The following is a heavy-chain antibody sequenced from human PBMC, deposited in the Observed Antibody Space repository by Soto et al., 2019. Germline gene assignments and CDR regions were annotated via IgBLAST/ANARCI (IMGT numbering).Heavy chain of an antibody. Sequence: GASVKVSCKASGYTFTGYYMHWVRQAPGQGLEWMGWINPNSGGTNYAQKFQGRVTMTSDTSISTAYMELSRLRSDDTAVYYCARFINVAAAGPYDYYYGMDVWGQGTTVTVSS. CDR2: INPNSGGT. V-gene: IGHV1-2*02. CDR1: GYTFTGYY. J-gene: IGHJ6*02. CDR3: ARFINVAAAGPYDYYYGMDV. D-gene: IGHD6-13*01.